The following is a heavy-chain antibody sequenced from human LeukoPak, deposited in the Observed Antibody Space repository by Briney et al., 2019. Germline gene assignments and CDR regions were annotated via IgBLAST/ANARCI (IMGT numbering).Heavy chain of an antibody. D-gene: IGHD6-19*01. CDR3: ARDKRVAVAGTYIYYYYMDV. Sequence: SETLSLTCAVYGGSFSGYYWSWVRQPPGKGLEWIGEINHSGSNNYNPSLKSRVNISVETSKNQFSLKLSSVTPADTAVYYCARDKRVAVAGTYIYYYYMDVWGNGTTVTISS. V-gene: IGHV4-34*01. CDR2: INHSGSN. CDR1: GGSFSGYY. J-gene: IGHJ6*03.